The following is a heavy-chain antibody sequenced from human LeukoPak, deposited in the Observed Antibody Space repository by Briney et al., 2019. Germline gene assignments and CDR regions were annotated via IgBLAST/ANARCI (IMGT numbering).Heavy chain of an antibody. Sequence: SETLSLTCSVSGVSIRSYSWSWIRQPSGKGLEWIGRIQTSGSTNYNPSLRSRVTMSVDTSKNQFSLKLSSVTAADTAVYNCAREEEGDYSDYFGYWGQGTLVTVSS. J-gene: IGHJ4*02. V-gene: IGHV4-4*07. CDR3: AREEEGDYSDYFGY. D-gene: IGHD2-15*01. CDR1: GVSIRSYS. CDR2: IQTSGST.